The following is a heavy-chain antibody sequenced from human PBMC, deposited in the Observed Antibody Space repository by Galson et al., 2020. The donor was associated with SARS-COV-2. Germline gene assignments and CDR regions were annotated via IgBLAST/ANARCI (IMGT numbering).Heavy chain of an antibody. CDR3: AQLPNYYDSSGYL. V-gene: IGHV3-11*01. J-gene: IGHJ4*02. CDR2: ISDSGNTI. D-gene: IGHD3-22*01. CDR1: GFTFSDYY. Sequence: GGSLRLSCAASGFTFSDYYMSWIRQAPGKGLEWVSYISDSGNTIYYADSVKGRFTISRDNAKNSLYLQMNSLRAEDSAVYYCAQLPNYYDSSGYLWGQGTLVTVSS.